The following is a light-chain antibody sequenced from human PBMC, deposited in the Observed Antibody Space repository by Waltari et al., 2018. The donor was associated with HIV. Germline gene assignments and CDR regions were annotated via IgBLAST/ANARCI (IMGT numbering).Light chain of an antibody. V-gene: IGLV1-47*01. CDR1: TSNIGSTS. Sequence: SVVTQPPSASGTPGPRVTISCSGTTSNIGSTSVFWYQHLPGTAPKLLIHRNDQRPSGVPDRFSGSTSGTSASLAISGLRSEDEADYYCVTWDDSLRGVVFGGGTKVAVL. CDR2: RND. J-gene: IGLJ2*01. CDR3: VTWDDSLRGVV.